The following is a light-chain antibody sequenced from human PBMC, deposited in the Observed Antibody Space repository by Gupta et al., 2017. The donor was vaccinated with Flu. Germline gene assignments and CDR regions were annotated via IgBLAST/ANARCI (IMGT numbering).Light chain of an antibody. CDR2: GGS. V-gene: IGKV1-6*02. CDR1: QAIRSD. CDR3: LQDYTYPRT. J-gene: IGKJ2*01. Sequence: AIQMTQSPSSFSESIGDRVTISCRASQAIRSDLAWYQHTPGKAPKLLIFGGSSLQSGVPSRFSGSGSATDFTLTISGLQPEDFATYYCLQDYTYPRTFGQGTKVEI.